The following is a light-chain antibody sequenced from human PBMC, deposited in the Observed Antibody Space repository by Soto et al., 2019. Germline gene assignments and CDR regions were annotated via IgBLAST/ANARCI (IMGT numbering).Light chain of an antibody. CDR1: QSVSSN. CDR3: PQYNNWPLT. Sequence: EIVMKQSPSTLSVSTGERATLSCRASQSVSSNLAWYQQKPGQAPRLLIYGASTRATGIPARFSGSGSGTEFTLTISSLQSEDFAVYYCPQYNNWPLTLGGGTKADIK. J-gene: IGKJ4*01. V-gene: IGKV3-15*01. CDR2: GAS.